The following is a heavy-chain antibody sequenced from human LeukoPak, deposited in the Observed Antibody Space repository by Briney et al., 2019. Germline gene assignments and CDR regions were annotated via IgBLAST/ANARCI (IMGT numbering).Heavy chain of an antibody. D-gene: IGHD3-22*01. Sequence: PSETLSLTCTVSGGSISSYYWSWIRQPAGKGLEWIGRIYTSGSTNYNPSLKSRVTISVDTSKNQFSLKLSSVTAADTAVYYCARESLYYYDSSASGVYFDYWGQGTLVTVSS. CDR2: IYTSGST. CDR3: ARESLYYYDSSASGVYFDY. CDR1: GGSISSYY. J-gene: IGHJ4*02. V-gene: IGHV4-4*07.